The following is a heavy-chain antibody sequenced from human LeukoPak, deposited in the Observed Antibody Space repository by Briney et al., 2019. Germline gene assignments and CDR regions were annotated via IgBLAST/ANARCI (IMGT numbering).Heavy chain of an antibody. J-gene: IGHJ4*02. V-gene: IGHV3-21*01. CDR2: ISSSSSYI. CDR1: GFIFSSYS. Sequence: GGSLRLSCAASGFIFSSYSMNWVRQAPGKGLEWVSSISSSSSYIYYADSVKGRFTISRDNAKNSLYLQMNSLRAEDTAVYYCARDRGGAAADDYWGQGTLVTVSS. D-gene: IGHD6-13*01. CDR3: ARDRGGAAADDY.